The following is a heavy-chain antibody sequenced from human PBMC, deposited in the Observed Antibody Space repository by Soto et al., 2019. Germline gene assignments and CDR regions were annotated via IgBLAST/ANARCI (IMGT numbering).Heavy chain of an antibody. V-gene: IGHV3-21*03. J-gene: IGHJ4*01. CDR3: YHYDSGSYSTDF. Sequence: GSLRLSCAASGFTFSSYSMNWVRQAPGKGLEWVSSIGSSSSYIYYADSVKGRFTISRDNAKNSLYLQMNSLRAEDTAVYYCYHYDSGSYSTDFWGRGTLVTVSS. CDR2: IGSSSSYI. CDR1: GFTFSSYS. D-gene: IGHD3-10*01.